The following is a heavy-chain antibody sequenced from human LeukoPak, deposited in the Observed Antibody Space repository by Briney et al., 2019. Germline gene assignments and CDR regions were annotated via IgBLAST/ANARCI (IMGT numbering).Heavy chain of an antibody. Sequence: PSETLSLTCTVSGGSIGTYYWSWIRQPAGKGLEWIGRIFTTGGAYYNPSLKSRVTMSLDTSKNLFSLKLNSVTAADTAVYYCVRDGPSWGLLWGQGALVTVSS. CDR1: GGSIGTYY. CDR3: VRDGPSWGLL. J-gene: IGHJ4*02. CDR2: IFTTGGA. D-gene: IGHD7-27*01. V-gene: IGHV4-4*07.